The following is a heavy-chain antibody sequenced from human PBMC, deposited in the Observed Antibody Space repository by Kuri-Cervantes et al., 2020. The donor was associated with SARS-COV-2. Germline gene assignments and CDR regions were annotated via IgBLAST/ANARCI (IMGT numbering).Heavy chain of an antibody. CDR1: GFTLSACD. V-gene: IGHV3-13*01. D-gene: IGHD3-10*01. CDR2: IATSGDT. Sequence: GGSLRLSCAASGFTLSACDMHWVRQVTGKGLEWVSTIATSGDTYYLNSVKGRFTISRESARNSLYLQMNSLRVEDTAVYYCVGEAPGSASGITSFDLWGRGTLVTVSS. CDR3: VGEAPGSASGITSFDL. J-gene: IGHJ2*01.